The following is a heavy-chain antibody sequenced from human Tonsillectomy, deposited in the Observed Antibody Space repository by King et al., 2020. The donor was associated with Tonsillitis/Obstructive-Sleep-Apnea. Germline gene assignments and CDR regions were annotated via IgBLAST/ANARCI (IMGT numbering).Heavy chain of an antibody. V-gene: IGHV3-43*02. CDR3: AKEIGESRAGAAYFQH. CDR1: GFTFDDYA. CDR2: ISGDGGST. J-gene: IGHJ1*01. Sequence: LVESGGGVVQPGGSLRLSCAASGFTFDDYAMHWVRQAPGEGLERVSLISGDGGSTYYADSVKGRFTISRDNKKNSLYLQMNSLRTEDTAFYYCAKEIGESRAGAAYFQHWGQGTLVTVSS. D-gene: IGHD3-3*01.